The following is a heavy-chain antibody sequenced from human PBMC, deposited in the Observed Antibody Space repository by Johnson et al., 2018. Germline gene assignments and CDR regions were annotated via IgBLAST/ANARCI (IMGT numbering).Heavy chain of an antibody. CDR1: GFTFTSYA. D-gene: IGHD3-22*01. CDR3: SRDHYYSDNSGYYVARRYYFDY. J-gene: IGHJ4*02. Sequence: VQLVESGGGVVQPGRSLRLCCAASGFTFTSYAMHWVRQAPGKGLEWVAVISYDGSNKYYADSVKGRVTISRDNSKNTLYLQINSLRAEETALYYCSRDHYYSDNSGYYVARRYYFDYWGQGTLVTVSS. V-gene: IGHV3-30-3*01. CDR2: ISYDGSNK.